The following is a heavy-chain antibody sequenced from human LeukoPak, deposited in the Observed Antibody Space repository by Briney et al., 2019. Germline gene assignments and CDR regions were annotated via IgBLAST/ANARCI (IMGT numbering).Heavy chain of an antibody. Sequence: GGSLRLSCAASGFTFSSYAMSWVRRAPGKGLEWVSAIIGSGGSTYYADSVKGRFTISRDNSKNTLYLQMNSLRAEDTAVYYCAKNYGSPSRYDFWSGDYYFDYWGQGTLVTVSS. D-gene: IGHD3-3*01. CDR1: GFTFSSYA. CDR2: IIGSGGST. V-gene: IGHV3-23*01. CDR3: AKNYGSPSRYDFWSGDYYFDY. J-gene: IGHJ4*02.